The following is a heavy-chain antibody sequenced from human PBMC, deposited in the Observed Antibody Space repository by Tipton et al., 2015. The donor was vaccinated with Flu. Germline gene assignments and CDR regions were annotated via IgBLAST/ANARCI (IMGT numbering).Heavy chain of an antibody. Sequence: QLVQSGAEAKKPGASVRVSCKASGYPFNSYGIKWVRQAPGQGLEWMGWISAYTGNTNYAQKFQGRVTMTTDASTNTVYMALRSLRSADTAVYYCATEGSQGVVSLYTWMDVWGQATKVPASS. CDR1: GYPFNSYG. V-gene: IGHV1-18*01. CDR2: ISAYTGNT. CDR3: ATEGSQGVVSLYTWMDV. J-gene: IGHJ6*02. D-gene: IGHD5/OR15-5a*01.